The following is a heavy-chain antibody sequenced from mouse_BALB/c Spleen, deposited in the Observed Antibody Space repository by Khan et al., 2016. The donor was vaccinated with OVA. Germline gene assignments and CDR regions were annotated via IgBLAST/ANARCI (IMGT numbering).Heavy chain of an antibody. CDR1: GFTLSSFG. CDR3: ARSGGNFHWYFDV. J-gene: IGHJ1*01. D-gene: IGHD2-1*01. Sequence: EVELVESGGGLVKPGGSRKLSCAASGFTLSSFGMHWVRQAPKKGLEWVAYISSGSSTVYYEDTVKSRFTITRDSYKNPRFLQMTSLRSEDSAMYYCARSGGNFHWYFDVWGPGTSVTVSS. V-gene: IGHV5-17*02. CDR2: ISSGSSTV.